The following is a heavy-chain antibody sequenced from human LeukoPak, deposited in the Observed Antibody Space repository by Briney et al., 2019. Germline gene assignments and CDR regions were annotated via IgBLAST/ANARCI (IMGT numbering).Heavy chain of an antibody. J-gene: IGHJ3*01. D-gene: IGHD6-13*01. V-gene: IGHV3-20*04. Sequence: GGSLRLSCAASGFNFEDCGMIWVRQAPGKGPEWVSGINWNGGSTDYADSVRGRFTISRDNAKNSLYLQMNSLSAEDTAFYYCARVQSSTWTGGALDLWGQGKMVTVSS. CDR1: GFNFEDCG. CDR3: ARVQSSTWTGGALDL. CDR2: INWNGGST.